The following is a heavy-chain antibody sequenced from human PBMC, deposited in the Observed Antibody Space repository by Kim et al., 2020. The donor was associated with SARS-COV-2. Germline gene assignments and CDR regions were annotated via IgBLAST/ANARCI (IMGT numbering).Heavy chain of an antibody. CDR1: GGSISSNY. D-gene: IGHD2-15*01. Sequence: SETLSLTCTVSGGSISSNYWSWIRQPPGKGLEWIGSIYYSGSTNYNPSLKSRLTISVDTSKNQFSLKLSSVTAADTAVYYCARSMGSCSGGTCYHYWYF. CDR2: IYYSGST. V-gene: IGHV4-59*08. CDR3: ARSMGSCSGGTCYHYWYF. J-gene: IGHJ2*01.